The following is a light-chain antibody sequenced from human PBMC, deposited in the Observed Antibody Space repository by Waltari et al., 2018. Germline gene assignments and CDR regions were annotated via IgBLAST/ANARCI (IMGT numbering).Light chain of an antibody. CDR1: SGHSSYA. CDR2: LNSDGSH. CDR3: QTWGTGIHV. Sequence: QLVLTQSPSAPASLGASVKLTCTPSSGHSSYAIAWHKQQPEKGPRYLMKLNSDGSHSKGDGIPDRFSGSCSGAERYLTISSLQSEDEADYYCQTWGTGIHVFGTGTKVTVL. J-gene: IGLJ1*01. V-gene: IGLV4-69*01.